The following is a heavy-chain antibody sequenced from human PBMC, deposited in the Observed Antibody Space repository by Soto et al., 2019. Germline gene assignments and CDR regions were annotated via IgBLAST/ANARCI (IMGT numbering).Heavy chain of an antibody. V-gene: IGHV1-69*01. CDR2: IIPMFGTP. Sequence: QVQLVQSGAEVKKPGSSVKVSCKASGDAFTNYIFDWVRQAPGQGLERMGGIIPMFGTPKYAQTFQDRVTISVDVSTGTAYLELTSLRFDDTAVYYCARGRDQPPVGLYFDSWGEGTRVTVSS. CDR3: ARGRDQPPVGLYFDS. D-gene: IGHD1-26*01. CDR1: GDAFTNYI. J-gene: IGHJ4*02.